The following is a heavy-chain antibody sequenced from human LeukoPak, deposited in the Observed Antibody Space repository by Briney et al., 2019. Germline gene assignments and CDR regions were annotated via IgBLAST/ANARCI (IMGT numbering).Heavy chain of an antibody. Sequence: APVKVSCKASGYTFTGYYMHWVRQATGQGLEWMGWINPNSGDTNYAQKFQGRVTMTRDTSISTAYMELSRLRSDDTAVYYCARDLGSSVYRSYGMDVWGQGTTVTVSS. D-gene: IGHD5/OR15-5a*01. CDR3: ARDLGSSVYRSYGMDV. CDR2: INPNSGDT. V-gene: IGHV1-2*02. CDR1: GYTFTGYY. J-gene: IGHJ6*01.